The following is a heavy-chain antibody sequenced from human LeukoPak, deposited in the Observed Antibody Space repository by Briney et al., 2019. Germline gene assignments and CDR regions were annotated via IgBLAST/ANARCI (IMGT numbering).Heavy chain of an antibody. CDR1: GGSISSYY. D-gene: IGHD2-21*01. CDR3: ARGILDGYYFDY. Sequence: SETLSLTCTVSGGSISSYYWSWIRQPPGKGLEWIGYIYYSGSTNYNPSLKSRVTISVDTSKNQFSLKLSSVTAADSAVYYCARGILDGYYFDYWGQGTLVTVSS. J-gene: IGHJ4*02. CDR2: IYYSGST. V-gene: IGHV4-59*12.